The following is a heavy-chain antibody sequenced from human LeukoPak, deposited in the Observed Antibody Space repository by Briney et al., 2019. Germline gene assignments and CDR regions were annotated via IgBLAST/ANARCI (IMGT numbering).Heavy chain of an antibody. Sequence: GGSLRLSCAASGFTFSSYWMSWVRQAPGKGLEWVANIKQDGSEKYYVDSVKGRLTISRDNAKNSLYLQTNSLRAEDTAVYYCARVGCSGGSCYSGRGPFDPWGQGTLVTVSS. CDR1: GFTFSSYW. V-gene: IGHV3-7*01. CDR2: IKQDGSEK. J-gene: IGHJ5*02. CDR3: ARVGCSGGSCYSGRGPFDP. D-gene: IGHD2-15*01.